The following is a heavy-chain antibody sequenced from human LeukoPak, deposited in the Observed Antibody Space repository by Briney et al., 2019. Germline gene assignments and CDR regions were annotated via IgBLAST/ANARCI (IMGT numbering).Heavy chain of an antibody. CDR2: INHSGST. J-gene: IGHJ4*02. V-gene: IGHV4-34*01. D-gene: IGHD3-22*01. CDR1: GGSFSGYY. CDR3: ARSGSYYYDKSRRAPYYFDY. Sequence: PSETLSLTCAVYGGSFSGYYWSWIRQPPGTGLEWIGEINHSGSTNYNPSLKRRVTISVDTSKNQFSLKLSSVTAVDTAVYYCARSGSYYYDKSRRAPYYFDYWGQGTLVTVSS.